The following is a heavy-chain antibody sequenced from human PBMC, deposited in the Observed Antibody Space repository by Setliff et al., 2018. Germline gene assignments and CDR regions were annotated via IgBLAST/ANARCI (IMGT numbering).Heavy chain of an antibody. D-gene: IGHD2-2*01. CDR2: MDTGTGKK. V-gene: IGHV1-3*04. J-gene: IGHJ4*02. CDR3: ARGPPDFVVVPAAAKFDY. Sequence: EASVKVSCKASGETFTRYSIHWVRQAPGQRLEWIGYMDTGTGKKEYSQKFRDRVTIIRDTSATTAYVELHSLRSDDTAVYYCARGPPDFVVVPAAAKFDYWGPGTLVTVSS. CDR1: GETFTRYS.